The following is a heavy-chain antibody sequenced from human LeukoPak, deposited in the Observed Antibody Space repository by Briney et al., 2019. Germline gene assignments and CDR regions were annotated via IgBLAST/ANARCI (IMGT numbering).Heavy chain of an antibody. V-gene: IGHV6-1*01. D-gene: IGHD2-21*02. Sequence: SQTLPLTCVISGDRISNSDDAWNWLERSPSRGVEGLGSTYYRSKWYNDYSVCVKSRITINPDTSKNQFSLQLNSVTPEDTAVYYGAKTTVLATAVDKYDVFETWGQGTMVTVSS. CDR1: GDRISNSDDA. CDR3: AKTTVLATAVDKYDVFET. J-gene: IGHJ3*02. CDR2: TYYRSKWYN.